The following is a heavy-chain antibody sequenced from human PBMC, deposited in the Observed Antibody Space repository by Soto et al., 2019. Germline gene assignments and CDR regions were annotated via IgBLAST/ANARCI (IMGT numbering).Heavy chain of an antibody. Sequence: SETRSRTCAVYGGSFSCYYWSWIRQPPGKGLEWIGEINHSGSTNYNPSLKSRVTISVDTSKNQFSLKLSSVTAADTAVYYCARTGYFVPFDYWGQGTLVTVSS. CDR1: GGSFSCYY. J-gene: IGHJ4*02. CDR3: ARTGYFVPFDY. D-gene: IGHD3-22*01. CDR2: INHSGST. V-gene: IGHV4-34*01.